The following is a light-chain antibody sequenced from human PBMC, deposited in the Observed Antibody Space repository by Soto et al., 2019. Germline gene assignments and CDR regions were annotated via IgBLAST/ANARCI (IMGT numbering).Light chain of an antibody. J-gene: IGKJ2*01. CDR2: GAS. V-gene: IGKV3-20*01. Sequence: EIVLTQSPGTLSLSPGERANLSCRASQSVRSSYLAWYQQKPGQAPRLLIYGASSRATGIPDRFSGSGSGTNFTLTISILEPEDFAVYYCQQYGSSPGYTFGQGTKLEIK. CDR1: QSVRSSY. CDR3: QQYGSSPGYT.